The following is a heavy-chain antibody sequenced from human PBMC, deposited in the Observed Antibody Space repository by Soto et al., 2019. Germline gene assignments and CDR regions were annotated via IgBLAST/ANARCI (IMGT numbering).Heavy chain of an antibody. J-gene: IGHJ3*02. CDR1: GGSISSYY. V-gene: IGHV4-4*07. D-gene: IGHD2-15*01. CDR3: AREGYCSGGSCYAYAFDI. CDR2: IYTSGST. Sequence: SETLSLTCTVSGGSISSYYWSWIRQPAGKGLEWIGRIYTSGSTNYNPSLKSRVTMSVDTSKNQFSLKLSSVTAADTAVYYCAREGYCSGGSCYAYAFDICGQGTMVTVSS.